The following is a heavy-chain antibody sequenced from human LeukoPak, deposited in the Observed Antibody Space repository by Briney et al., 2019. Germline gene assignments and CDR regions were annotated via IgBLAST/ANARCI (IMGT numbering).Heavy chain of an antibody. CDR3: ARAASHYYDSSGYYRPNLYYFDY. Sequence: SETLSLTCAVYGGSFSGYYWSWIRQPPGKGLEWIGEINHSGSTDYNPSLKSRVTISVDTSKNQFSLKLSSVTAADTAVYYCARAASHYYDSSGYYRPNLYYFDYWGQGTLATVSS. CDR2: INHSGST. CDR1: GGSFSGYY. J-gene: IGHJ4*02. D-gene: IGHD3-22*01. V-gene: IGHV4-34*01.